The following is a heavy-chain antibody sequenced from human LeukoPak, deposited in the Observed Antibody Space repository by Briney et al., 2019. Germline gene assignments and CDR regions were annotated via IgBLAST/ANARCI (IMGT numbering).Heavy chain of an antibody. D-gene: IGHD1-1*01. CDR2: INPNSGGT. CDR1: GYTFTGYY. CDR3: ARTGKEKGPYSDATTNAFDI. Sequence: GASVKVSCKASGYTFTGYYMHWVRQAPGQGLEWMGWINPNSGGTNYAQKFQGWVTMTRDTSISTAYMELSRLRSDDTAVYYCARTGKEKGPYSDATTNAFDIWGQGTMVTVSS. J-gene: IGHJ3*02. V-gene: IGHV1-2*04.